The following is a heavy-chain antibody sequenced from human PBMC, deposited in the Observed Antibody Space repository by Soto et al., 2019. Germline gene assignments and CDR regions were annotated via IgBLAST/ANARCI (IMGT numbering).Heavy chain of an antibody. V-gene: IGHV3-66*01. D-gene: IGHD4-17*01. CDR2: IYSGTNT. CDR1: GFSVTRNY. CDR3: PRGVCGSYGTLMYYFGMDV. Sequence: EVQLVESGGALVQPGGSLRLSCEVSGFSVTRNYMSWVRQRPGKGLEWVSVIYSGTNTYYGDSVKGRFTISRDDSKNTLYLQMNTLRVEDAAVNFCPRGVCGSYGTLMYYFGMDVAGQGTTVTVS. J-gene: IGHJ6*02.